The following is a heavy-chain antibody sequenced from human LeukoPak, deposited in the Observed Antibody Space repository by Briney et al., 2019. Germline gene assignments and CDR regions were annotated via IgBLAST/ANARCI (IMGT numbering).Heavy chain of an antibody. V-gene: IGHV3-21*01. CDR2: ISVRSNYI. CDR3: VRLRRNSDTSGFYYYYDF. Sequence: PGGSLRLSCLASGYTFSSYSINWVRQAPGKGLEWVLSISVRSNYIYYADSVRGRFRISRDDARDSLYLQMNSLRAEDTAVYYCVRLRRNSDTSGFYYYYDFWGQGTLVTVSS. CDR1: GYTFSSYS. D-gene: IGHD3-22*01. J-gene: IGHJ4*02.